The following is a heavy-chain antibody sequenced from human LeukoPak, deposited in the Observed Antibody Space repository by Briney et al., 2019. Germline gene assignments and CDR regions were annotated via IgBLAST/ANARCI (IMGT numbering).Heavy chain of an antibody. CDR2: ISSNGGST. D-gene: IGHD3-3*01. Sequence: GGSLRLSCAASGFTFSNYPMHWLRDAPGEGLECVSAISSNGGSTYYADSVKGRFTISRDNSKNTLFLQMGSLRVEDMAVYYCARGLRAYYYYGMDVWGQGTTVTASS. CDR3: ARGLRAYYYYGMDV. V-gene: IGHV3-64*02. J-gene: IGHJ6*02. CDR1: GFTFSNYP.